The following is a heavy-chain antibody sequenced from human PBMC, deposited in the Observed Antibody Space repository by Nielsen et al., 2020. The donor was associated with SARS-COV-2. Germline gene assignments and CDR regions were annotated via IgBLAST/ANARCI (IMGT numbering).Heavy chain of an antibody. D-gene: IGHD5-18*01. Sequence: GESLKISCAASGFTFSSYGMHWVRQAPGKGLEWVAVISYDGGNKYYADSVKGRFTISRDNSKNTLYLQMNSLRAEDTAVYYCAKVEGYSYVAAFDIWGQGTMVTVSS. CDR2: ISYDGGNK. CDR3: AKVEGYSYVAAFDI. CDR1: GFTFSSYG. V-gene: IGHV3-30*18. J-gene: IGHJ3*02.